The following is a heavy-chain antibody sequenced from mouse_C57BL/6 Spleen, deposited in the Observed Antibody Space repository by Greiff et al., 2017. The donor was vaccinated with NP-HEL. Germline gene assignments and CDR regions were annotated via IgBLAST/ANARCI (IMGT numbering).Heavy chain of an antibody. J-gene: IGHJ1*03. D-gene: IGHD4-1*01. CDR3: ARGTGTDWYFDV. CDR2: IDPNSGGT. Sequence: LEWIGRIDPNSGGTKYNEKFKSKATLTVDKPSSTAYMQLSSLTSEDSAVYYCARGTGTDWYFDVWGTGTTVTVSS. V-gene: IGHV1-72*01.